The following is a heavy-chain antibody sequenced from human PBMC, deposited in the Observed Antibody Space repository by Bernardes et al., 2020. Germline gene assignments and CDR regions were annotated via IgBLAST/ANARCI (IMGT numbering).Heavy chain of an antibody. CDR2: IKQDGSEK. D-gene: IGHD3-22*01. CDR1: GFTFSSYW. J-gene: IGHJ4*02. Sequence: GSLRLSCAASGFTFSSYWMSWVRQAPGKGLEWVANIKQDGSEKYYVDSVKGRFTISRDNAKNSLYLQMNSLRAEDTAVYYCARDMRLVVITHRFDYWGQGTLVTVSS. V-gene: IGHV3-7*01. CDR3: ARDMRLVVITHRFDY.